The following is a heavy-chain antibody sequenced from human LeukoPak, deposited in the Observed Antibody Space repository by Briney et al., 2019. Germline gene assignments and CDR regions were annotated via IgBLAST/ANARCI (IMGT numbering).Heavy chain of an antibody. CDR3: ARGPLWKQQLFDY. Sequence: PSETLSLTCTVSGGSISSGDYYWSWIRQPPGKGLEWIGEINHSGSTNYNPSLKSRVTISVDTSKNQFSLKLSSVTAADTAVYYCARGPLWKQQLFDYWGQGTLVTVSS. CDR2: INHSGST. V-gene: IGHV4-39*07. CDR1: GGSISSGDYY. D-gene: IGHD6-13*01. J-gene: IGHJ4*02.